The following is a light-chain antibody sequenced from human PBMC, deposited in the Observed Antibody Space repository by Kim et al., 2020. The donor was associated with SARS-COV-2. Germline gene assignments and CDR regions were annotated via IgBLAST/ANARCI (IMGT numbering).Light chain of an antibody. V-gene: IGLV2-14*04. J-gene: IGLJ2*01. CDR1: RSDIGGYNY. Sequence: GQSITISCTGTRSDIGGYNYVSWYQQHPGKAPKLMIYDVSKRSSGVSNRFSGSKSGNTASLTISGLQAEDEADYYCSSITSSSTGVFGGGTQLTVL. CDR2: DVS. CDR3: SSITSSSTGV.